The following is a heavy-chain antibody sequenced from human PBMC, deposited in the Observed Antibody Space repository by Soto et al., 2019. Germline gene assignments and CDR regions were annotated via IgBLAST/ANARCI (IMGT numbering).Heavy chain of an antibody. CDR3: ARGDREDILVVVGARPGEYGIDI. D-gene: IGHD2-15*01. Sequence: QVQLVESGGGVVQPGGSLRLSCAASGFTFRNYAMHWVRQAPGKGLECLAVIAYDGSNVFYRDSVKGRFTISRDNSKNTLYLDMNSLRSEDTGVYYCARGDREDILVVVGARPGEYGIDIWGQGTTVTVSS. CDR2: IAYDGSNV. CDR1: GFTFRNYA. J-gene: IGHJ6*02. V-gene: IGHV3-30-3*01.